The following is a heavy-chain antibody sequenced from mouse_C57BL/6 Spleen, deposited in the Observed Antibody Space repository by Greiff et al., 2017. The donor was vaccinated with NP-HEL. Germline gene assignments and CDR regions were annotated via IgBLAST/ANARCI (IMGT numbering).Heavy chain of an antibody. V-gene: IGHV5-9*01. CDR3: ARHLGGSSTRYFDV. Sequence: EVNVVESGGGLVKPGGSLKLSCAASGFTFSSYTMSWVRQTPEKRLEWVATISGGGGNTYYPDSVKGRFTISRDNAKNTLYLQMSSLRSEDTALYYCARHLGGSSTRYFDVWGTGTTVTVSS. D-gene: IGHD1-1*01. J-gene: IGHJ1*03. CDR1: GFTFSSYT. CDR2: ISGGGGNT.